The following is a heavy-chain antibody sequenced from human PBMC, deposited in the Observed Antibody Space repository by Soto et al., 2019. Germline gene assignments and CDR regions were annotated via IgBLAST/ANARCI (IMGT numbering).Heavy chain of an antibody. CDR1: GFTISSRDNHA. Sequence: PGGSLRLSCAASGFTISSRDNHAMSWVRQAPGKGPEWISTISSDGSNRHYADSVLGRFTISRDSSRNTVNLLMNRLRVEDTARYFCVSWVSVHLDYWGPGTLVTVS. CDR3: VSWVSVHLDY. D-gene: IGHD2-8*01. CDR2: ISSDGSNR. J-gene: IGHJ4*02. V-gene: IGHV3-23*01.